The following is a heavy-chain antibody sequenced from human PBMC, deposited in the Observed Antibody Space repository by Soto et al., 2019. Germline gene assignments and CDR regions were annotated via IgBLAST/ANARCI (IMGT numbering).Heavy chain of an antibody. CDR2: INDSGGT. V-gene: IGHV4-34*01. D-gene: IGHD6-13*01. J-gene: IGHJ4*02. Sequence: PSETLSLTCAVYGGSFSGYYWTWIHQPPGKGLEWIGGINDSGGTDYNPSLKSRVTISLDTSKNQLSLKLSSVTAADTAVYYCARGRKGFSSSCYVDWGQGTLVTVSS. CDR1: GGSFSGYY. CDR3: ARGRKGFSSSCYVD.